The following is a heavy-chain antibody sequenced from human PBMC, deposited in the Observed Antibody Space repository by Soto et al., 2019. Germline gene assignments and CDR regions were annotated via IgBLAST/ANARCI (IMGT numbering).Heavy chain of an antibody. V-gene: IGHV3-30-3*01. Sequence: QVQLVESGGGVVQPGRSLRLSCAASGFTFSSYAMHWVRQAPGKGLEWVAVISYDGSNKYYADSVKGRFTISRDNSKNTLYLQMNSLRDEDTAVYYCARDWERGGYGSASPVDYWGQGTLVTVSS. CDR3: ARDWERGGYGSASPVDY. CDR1: GFTFSSYA. D-gene: IGHD3-10*01. J-gene: IGHJ4*02. CDR2: ISYDGSNK.